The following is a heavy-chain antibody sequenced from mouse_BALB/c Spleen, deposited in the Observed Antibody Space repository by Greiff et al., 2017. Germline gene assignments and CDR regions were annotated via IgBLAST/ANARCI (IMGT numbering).Heavy chain of an antibody. CDR2: ISYSGST. Sequence: DVQLQESGPGLVKPSQSLSLTCTVTGYSITSDYAWNWIRQFPGNKLEWMGYISYSGSTNYNPSLKSRISITRDTSKNQFFLQLNSVTTEDTATYYCARRARAPGYFDYWGQGTTLTVSS. D-gene: IGHD3-1*01. V-gene: IGHV3-2*02. CDR1: GYSITSDYA. CDR3: ARRARAPGYFDY. J-gene: IGHJ2*01.